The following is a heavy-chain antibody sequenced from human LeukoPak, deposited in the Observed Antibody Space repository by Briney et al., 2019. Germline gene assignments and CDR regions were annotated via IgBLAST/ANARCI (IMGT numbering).Heavy chain of an antibody. V-gene: IGHV4-59*08. D-gene: IGHD2-15*01. CDR1: GGSISSYY. J-gene: IGHJ5*02. CDR2: IYYSGST. Sequence: SETLSLTCTVSGGSISSYYWSWIRQPPGKGLEWIGYIYYSGSTNYNPSLKSRVTISVDTSKNQFSLKLSSVTAADTAVYYCARGDGYCSGGRCSRVWSDPWGQGTLVTVSS. CDR3: ARGDGYCSGGRCSRVWSDP.